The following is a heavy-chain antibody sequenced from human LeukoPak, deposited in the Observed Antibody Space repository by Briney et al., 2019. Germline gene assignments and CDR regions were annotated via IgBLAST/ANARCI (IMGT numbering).Heavy chain of an antibody. Sequence: PSETLSLTCAVYGGSFSGYYWSWIRQPPGKGLEWIGEINHSGSTNYNPSLKSRVTISVDTSKNQFSLKLSSVTAADTAVYYCARAGGDGSSQFDYWGQGTLVTVSS. CDR3: ARAGGDGSSQFDY. J-gene: IGHJ4*02. D-gene: IGHD5-24*01. CDR1: GGSFSGYY. CDR2: INHSGST. V-gene: IGHV4-34*01.